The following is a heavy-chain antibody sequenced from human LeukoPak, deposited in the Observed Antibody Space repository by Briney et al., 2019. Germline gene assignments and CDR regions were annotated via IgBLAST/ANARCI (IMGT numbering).Heavy chain of an antibody. D-gene: IGHD5-24*01. Sequence: GGSLRLACATSGFNFNAYTMHWVRQAPGKGLEWVSFIRGAATTNYADSVKGRFTVSSDNSKNSLYLQMNSLRPEDSGLYYCAKERDGHKDGLAHWGRGTLVTVSS. CDR3: AKERDGHKDGLAH. CDR1: GFNFNAYT. V-gene: IGHV3-43*01. J-gene: IGHJ4*02. CDR2: IRGAATT.